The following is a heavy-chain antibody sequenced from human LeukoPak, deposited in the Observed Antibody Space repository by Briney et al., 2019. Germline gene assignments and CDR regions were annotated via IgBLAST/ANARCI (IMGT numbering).Heavy chain of an antibody. V-gene: IGHV3-23*01. J-gene: IGHJ5*02. Sequence: GGSLRLSCAASGFTFSSYAMSWVRQAPGKGLEWVSAISGSGGSTYYADSVKGRFTISRDNSKNTLYLQMNSLRAEDTAVYYCAKRRVLMVHAHDFGPKKNWFDPWGQGTLVTVSS. CDR2: ISGSGGST. D-gene: IGHD2-8*01. CDR3: AKRRVLMVHAHDFGPKKNWFDP. CDR1: GFTFSSYA.